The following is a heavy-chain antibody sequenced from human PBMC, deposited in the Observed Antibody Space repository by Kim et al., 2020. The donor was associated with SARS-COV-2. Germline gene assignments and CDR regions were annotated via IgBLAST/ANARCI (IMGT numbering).Heavy chain of an antibody. CDR2: INPNSGGT. D-gene: IGHD6-6*01. V-gene: IGHV1-2*02. J-gene: IGHJ4*02. CDR3: ARDRVYSSSYPSPGY. Sequence: ASVKVSCKASGYTFTGYYMHWVRQAPGQGLEWMGWINPNSGGTNYAQKFQGRVTMTRDTSISTAYMELSRPRSDDTAVYYCARDRVYSSSYPSPGYWGQGTLVTVSS. CDR1: GYTFTGYY.